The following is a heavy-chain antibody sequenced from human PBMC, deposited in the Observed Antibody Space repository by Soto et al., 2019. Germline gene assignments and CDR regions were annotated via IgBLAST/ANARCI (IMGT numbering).Heavy chain of an antibody. CDR2: ISGSGGST. V-gene: IGHV3-23*01. Sequence: GGSLRLSCAASGFTFSSYAMSWVRQAPGKGLERVSAISGSGGSTYYADSVKGRFTISRDNSKNTLYLQMNSLRAEDTAEYYYVIFWVFGLVRRKVVYFDYWGQGTLVTVSS. J-gene: IGHJ4*02. CDR1: GFTFSSYA. D-gene: IGHD6-6*01. CDR3: VIFWVFGLVRRKVVYFDY.